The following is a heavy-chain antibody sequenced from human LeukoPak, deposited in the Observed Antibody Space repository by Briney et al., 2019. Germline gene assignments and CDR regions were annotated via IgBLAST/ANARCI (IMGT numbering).Heavy chain of an antibody. CDR1: GFTFSSYA. J-gene: IGHJ4*02. CDR3: ARDMGIVVVPAATDY. D-gene: IGHD2-2*03. V-gene: IGHV3-64*01. Sequence: GGSLRLSCAASGFTFSSYAMHWVRQAPGKGLEYVSAISGNGGSTYYANSVKGRFTISRDNSKNTLYLQMGSLRAEDMAVYYCARDMGIVVVPAATDYWGQGTLVTVSS. CDR2: ISGNGGST.